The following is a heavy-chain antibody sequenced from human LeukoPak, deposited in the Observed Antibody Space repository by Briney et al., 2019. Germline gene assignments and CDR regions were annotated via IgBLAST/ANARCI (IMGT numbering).Heavy chain of an antibody. CDR1: GFTFSSYA. J-gene: IGHJ4*02. V-gene: IGHV3-23*01. CDR3: DQSRWFGELLDYFDY. Sequence: GGSLRLSCAASGFTFSSYAMSWVRQAPGKGLEWVSAISGSAGSTYYADSVKGRFTISRDNSKDTLYLQMNSLRAEDTAVYYCDQSRWFGELLDYFDYWGQGTLVTVSS. D-gene: IGHD3-10*01. CDR2: ISGSAGST.